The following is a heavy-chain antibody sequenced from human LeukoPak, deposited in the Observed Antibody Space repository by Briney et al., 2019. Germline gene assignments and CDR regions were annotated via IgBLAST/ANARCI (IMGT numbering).Heavy chain of an antibody. V-gene: IGHV4-34*01. D-gene: IGHD6-19*01. J-gene: IGHJ4*02. CDR1: GVSVTSYY. CDR3: ARLGYSSGWRPFDY. CDR2: INHSGST. Sequence: SETLSLTCTVSGVSVTSYYWSWIRQPPGKGLEWIGEINHSGSTNYNPSLKSRVTISVDTSKNQFSLKLSSVTAADTAVYYCARLGYSSGWRPFDYWGQGTLVTVSS.